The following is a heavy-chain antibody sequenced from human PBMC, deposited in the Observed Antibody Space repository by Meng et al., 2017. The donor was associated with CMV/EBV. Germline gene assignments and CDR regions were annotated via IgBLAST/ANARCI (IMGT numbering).Heavy chain of an antibody. CDR2: ISSSSSYI. CDR3: ARRYCSSTSCYRMGNWFDP. CDR1: FSGYS. D-gene: IGHD2-2*02. J-gene: IGHJ5*02. V-gene: IGHV3-21*01. Sequence: FSGYSMNWVRQAPGKGLEWVSSISSSSSYIYYADSVKGRFTISRDNAKNSLYLQMNSLRAEDTAVYYCARRYCSSTSCYRMGNWFDPWGQGTLVTVSS.